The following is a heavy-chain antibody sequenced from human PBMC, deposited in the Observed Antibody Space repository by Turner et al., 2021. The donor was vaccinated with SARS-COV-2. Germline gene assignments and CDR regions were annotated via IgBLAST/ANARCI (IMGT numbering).Heavy chain of an antibody. CDR1: GYTFSGYD. Sequence: QVQLVQSGAEVKKPGASVTVPCKASGYTFSGYDMHWVRQAPGQGLEWMGWINPNSGGTNYAQKFQGRVTMTSDTSISTAYMELSRLRSDDTAVYYCARGPRGYDFWSGYPNWFDPWGQGTLVTVSS. V-gene: IGHV1-2*02. D-gene: IGHD3-3*01. CDR2: INPNSGGT. CDR3: ARGPRGYDFWSGYPNWFDP. J-gene: IGHJ5*02.